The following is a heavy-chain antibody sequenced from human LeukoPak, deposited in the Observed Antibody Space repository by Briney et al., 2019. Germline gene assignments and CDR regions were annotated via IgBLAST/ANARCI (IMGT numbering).Heavy chain of an antibody. CDR2: IGSSSSYI. V-gene: IGHV3-21*01. Sequence: PGGSLRLSCAASGFTFSSYSMNWVRQAPGKGREWVSSIGSSSSYIYYADSVKGRFTISRDNAKNSLYLQMNSLRAEDTAVYYCARGGLLRFGELSPYYFDYWGQGTLVTVSS. J-gene: IGHJ4*02. CDR1: GFTFSSYS. CDR3: ARGGLLRFGELSPYYFDY. D-gene: IGHD3-10*01.